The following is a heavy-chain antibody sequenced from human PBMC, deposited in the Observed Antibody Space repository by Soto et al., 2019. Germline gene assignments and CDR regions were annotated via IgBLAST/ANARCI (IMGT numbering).Heavy chain of an antibody. Sequence: PSETLSLTCTVSGGSISGYYWSWIRQPPGKGLQWIGYIYSSGSTNYNPSLKGRVTISVDTSKNQFSLNLSSVTAADTAVYYCARQRFDFDYLGQGSLVT. CDR3: ARQRFDFDY. V-gene: IGHV4-59*08. J-gene: IGHJ4*02. CDR1: GGSISGYY. CDR2: IYSSGST.